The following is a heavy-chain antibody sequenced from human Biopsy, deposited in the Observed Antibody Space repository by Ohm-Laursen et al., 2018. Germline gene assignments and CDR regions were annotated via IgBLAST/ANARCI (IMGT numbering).Heavy chain of an antibody. V-gene: IGHV1-8*01. D-gene: IGHD1-7*01. CDR3: GRAVRNQLLTDP. Sequence: ASVKVSCKASGYTFTSYDITWMRQASGQGPEWIGWLNPVSGNSNFGQKFRGRVTVTSDTPISTAYMELSGLTSDDTATYYCGRAVRNQLLTDPWGQGTLVTVTS. CDR2: LNPVSGNS. J-gene: IGHJ5*02. CDR1: GYTFTSYD.